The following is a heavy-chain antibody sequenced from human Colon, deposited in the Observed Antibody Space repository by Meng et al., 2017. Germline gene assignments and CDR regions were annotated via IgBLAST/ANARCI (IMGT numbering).Heavy chain of an antibody. J-gene: IGHJ4*02. D-gene: IGHD2-21*02. CDR2: VYSNGNS. CDR1: GGSIPGYY. Sequence: GSLRLSCTVSGGSIPGYYWSWLRQPAGKGLEWIGRVYSNGNSNYNPSLQSRVTMSVDTTKNQLSLNLSSVTDADTAVYYCARELLVTRALDHWGQGTLVTVSS. CDR3: ARELLVTRALDH. V-gene: IGHV4-4*07.